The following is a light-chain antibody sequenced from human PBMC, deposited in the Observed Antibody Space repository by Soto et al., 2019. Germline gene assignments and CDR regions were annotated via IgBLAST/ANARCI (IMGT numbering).Light chain of an antibody. CDR1: QSVSSY. V-gene: IGKV3-11*01. Sequence: EIVLTQSPATLSLSPGERATLSCRASQSVSSYLAWYQQKPGQAPRLLISDASNRATGIPARFRGSGSGTDITRTISSLEPEDFAVHYCQQRSNWPLLMYTFGQWTKLEIK. J-gene: IGKJ2*01. CDR3: QQRSNWPLLMYT. CDR2: DAS.